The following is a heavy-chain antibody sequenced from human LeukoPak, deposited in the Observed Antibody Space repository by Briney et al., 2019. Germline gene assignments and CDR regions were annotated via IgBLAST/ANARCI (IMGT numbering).Heavy chain of an antibody. J-gene: IGHJ4*02. CDR2: ISGSGGNT. CDR3: ASWGYYYGSGSPSNFDY. Sequence: GGSLRLSCAASGFTFSSYAMSWVRQAPGKGLEWVSAISGSGGNTYYADSVKGRFTISRDNSKNTLYLQMNSLRAEDTAVYYCASWGYYYGSGSPSNFDYWGQGTLVTVSS. V-gene: IGHV3-23*01. D-gene: IGHD3-10*01. CDR1: GFTFSSYA.